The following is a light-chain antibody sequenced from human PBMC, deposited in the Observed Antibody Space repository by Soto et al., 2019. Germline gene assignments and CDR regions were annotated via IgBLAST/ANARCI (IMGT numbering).Light chain of an antibody. J-gene: IGKJ1*01. V-gene: IGKV3D-15*01. CDR2: DAS. Sequence: DIVMTQSPATLSVSPGERATLSCRASQSIRTDLAWYQQKSGQGPRLLIYDASTWATGIPARFSGSGSGTEFTLTISSLQSEDFAVYSCQQYHNWPSWTFGQGTKVDIK. CDR3: QQYHNWPSWT. CDR1: QSIRTD.